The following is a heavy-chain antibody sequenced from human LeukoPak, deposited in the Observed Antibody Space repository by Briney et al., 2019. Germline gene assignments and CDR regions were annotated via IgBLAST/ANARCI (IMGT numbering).Heavy chain of an antibody. J-gene: IGHJ4*02. D-gene: IGHD6-13*01. V-gene: IGHV3-23*01. CDR1: GFTFSSYA. Sequence: PGGSLRLSCAASGFTFSSYAMSWVRQAPGKGLEWVSAISGSGGSTYYADSVKGRFTISRDNSKNTLYLQMNSLRAEDTAVYFCAKRYSSSWELDYWGQGTLVTVSS. CDR3: AKRYSSSWELDY. CDR2: ISGSGGST.